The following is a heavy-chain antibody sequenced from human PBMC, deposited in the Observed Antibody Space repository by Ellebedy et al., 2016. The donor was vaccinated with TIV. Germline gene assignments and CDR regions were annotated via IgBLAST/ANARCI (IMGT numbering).Heavy chain of an antibody. CDR1: GYSFTSYY. J-gene: IGHJ5*02. D-gene: IGHD4-17*01. V-gene: IGHV1-46*01. CDR2: IHPSGGGT. CDR3: ARDSERGDDGWFDP. Sequence: ASVKVSCXTSGYSFTSYYMHWVRHAPGQGLEWMGLIHPSGGGTSYAQKFQGRVILTRDTSTRTFYMELYSLRSEDTAVYYCARDSERGDDGWFDPWGQGTLVTVSS.